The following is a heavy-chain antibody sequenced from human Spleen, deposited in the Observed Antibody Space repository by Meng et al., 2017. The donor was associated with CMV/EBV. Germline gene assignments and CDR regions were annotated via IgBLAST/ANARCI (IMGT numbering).Heavy chain of an antibody. CDR3: AKIVPGALGYFDF. Sequence: GESLKISCAASGFTFSSYWMSWVRQAPGKGLDWVAFIHYDGGNEYYADSVKGRFTISRDNSKNTLYLQMNRLRAEDTAVYYCAKIVPGALGYFDFWGQGTLVTVSS. CDR1: GFTFSSYW. D-gene: IGHD2-2*01. V-gene: IGHV3-30*02. J-gene: IGHJ4*02. CDR2: IHYDGGNE.